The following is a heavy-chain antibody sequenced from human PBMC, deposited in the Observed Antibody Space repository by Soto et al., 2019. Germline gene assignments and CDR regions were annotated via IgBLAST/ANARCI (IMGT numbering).Heavy chain of an antibody. CDR3: ASQGRSIGGYYFDY. Sequence: QLQLQESGPGLVKTSETLSLTCTVSGGSISTSSYYWGWIRQPPGKGLEWIGSIYYSGSTYYNPSLKSRVTISVDTSKNQFSLKLSSVTAADTAVYYCASQGRSIGGYYFDYWGQGTLVTVSS. J-gene: IGHJ4*02. CDR1: GGSISTSSYY. V-gene: IGHV4-39*01. CDR2: IYYSGST. D-gene: IGHD5-12*01.